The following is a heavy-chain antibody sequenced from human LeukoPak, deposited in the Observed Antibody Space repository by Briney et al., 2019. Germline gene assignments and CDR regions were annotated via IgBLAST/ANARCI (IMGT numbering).Heavy chain of an antibody. CDR2: IDTRSSSI. V-gene: IGHV3-48*01. J-gene: IGHJ4*02. CDR3: AKIAAAAPGAFDY. D-gene: IGHD6-13*01. Sequence: GGSLRLSCAASGFTFSSYSMNWVRQAPGKGLEWVSYIDTRSSSIHYADSVKGRFTISRDNAKNSLYLQMNSLRAEDTAVYYCAKIAAAAPGAFDYWGQGTLVTVSS. CDR1: GFTFSSYS.